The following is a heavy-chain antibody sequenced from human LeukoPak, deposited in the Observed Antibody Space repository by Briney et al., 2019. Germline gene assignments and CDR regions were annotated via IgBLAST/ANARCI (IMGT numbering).Heavy chain of an antibody. CDR2: INHSGST. J-gene: IGHJ4*02. D-gene: IGHD3-22*01. CDR1: GFTFSSYS. V-gene: IGHV4-34*01. CDR3: ARATSYYYDSSGYYY. Sequence: GSLRLSCAASGFTFSSYSMNWVRQAPGKGLEWIGEINHSGSTNYNPSLKSRVTISVDTSKNQFSLKLSSVTAADTAVYYCARATSYYYDSSGYYYWGQGTLVTVSS.